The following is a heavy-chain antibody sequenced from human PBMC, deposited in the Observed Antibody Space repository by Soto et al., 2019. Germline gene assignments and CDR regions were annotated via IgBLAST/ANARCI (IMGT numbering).Heavy chain of an antibody. J-gene: IGHJ4*02. CDR2: ISAYNGNT. Sequence: ASVKVSCKASGYTFTSYGISWVRQAPGQGLEWMGWISAYNGNTNYAQKLQGRVTMTTDTSTSTAYMELRSLRSDDTTVYYCARDRPPRGYSYGSHFDYWGQGTQVTVSS. D-gene: IGHD5-18*01. CDR3: ARDRPPRGYSYGSHFDY. CDR1: GYTFTSYG. V-gene: IGHV1-18*01.